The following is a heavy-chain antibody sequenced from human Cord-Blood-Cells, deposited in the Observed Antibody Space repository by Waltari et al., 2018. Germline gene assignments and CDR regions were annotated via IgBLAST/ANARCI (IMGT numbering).Heavy chain of an antibody. CDR2: ISYDGSNK. Sequence: QVQLVESGGGVVQPGRSLRLSCAASGFTFSSYAMHWVRQAPGKGLEWVAVISYDGSNKYYADSVKGRFTISRDNSKNTLYLQMNSLGAEDTAVYYCARMYSSSWYALGYWGQGTLVTVSS. D-gene: IGHD6-13*01. CDR3: ARMYSSSWYALGY. V-gene: IGHV3-30-3*01. CDR1: GFTFSSYA. J-gene: IGHJ4*02.